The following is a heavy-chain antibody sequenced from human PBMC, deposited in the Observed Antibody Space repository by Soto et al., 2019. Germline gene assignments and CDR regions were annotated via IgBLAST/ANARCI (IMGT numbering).Heavy chain of an antibody. Sequence: GGSPRLSRAAPGFTFSSYSINWVRQAPGKGLGWVGRIKSKTDGGTTDYAAPVKGRFTISRDDSKNTLYLQMNSLKTEDTAVYYCTTQSPYDYVWGSYPKTMAFDIWGQGTMVTVSS. CDR3: TTQSPYDYVWGSYPKTMAFDI. D-gene: IGHD3-16*02. J-gene: IGHJ3*02. V-gene: IGHV3-15*07. CDR2: IKSKTDGGTT. CDR1: GFTFSSYS.